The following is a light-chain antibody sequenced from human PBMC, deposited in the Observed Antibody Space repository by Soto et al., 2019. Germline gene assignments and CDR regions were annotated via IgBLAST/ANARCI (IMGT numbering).Light chain of an antibody. CDR2: AAT. J-gene: IGKJ1*01. CDR1: QSVNSKY. Sequence: IVLTQSPVTLSLSPGEGATISCRASQSVNSKYLAWYQQKLGQGPRLLIYAATSRATVVPDRFSGSGSETDFTLTISRLEPEDFAVYYCQQYGASPWTFGQGTKVEIK. V-gene: IGKV3-20*01. CDR3: QQYGASPWT.